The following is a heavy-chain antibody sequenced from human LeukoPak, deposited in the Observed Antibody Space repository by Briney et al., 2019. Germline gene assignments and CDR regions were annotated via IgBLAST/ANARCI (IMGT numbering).Heavy chain of an antibody. Sequence: PGGSLRLSCAASGFTFSSYAMSWVRQAPGEGVVWVPAISGSGGSTYYADSVKGRFTISRDNSKNTLYLQMNSLRAEDTAVYYCAKDGTWIQLWLIPVGAFDIWGQGTMVTVSS. D-gene: IGHD5-18*01. J-gene: IGHJ3*02. V-gene: IGHV3-23*01. CDR2: ISGSGGST. CDR1: GFTFSSYA. CDR3: AKDGTWIQLWLIPVGAFDI.